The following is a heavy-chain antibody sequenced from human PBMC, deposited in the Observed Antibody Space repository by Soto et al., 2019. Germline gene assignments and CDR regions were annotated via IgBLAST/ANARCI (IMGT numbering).Heavy chain of an antibody. CDR3: ARLRNYYDSGGYYGDAFDI. V-gene: IGHV5-51*01. J-gene: IGHJ3*02. CDR2: IYPGDSDT. CDR1: RYSFTSYW. D-gene: IGHD3-22*01. Sequence: GESLKISCKGSRYSFTSYWIGWVRQMPGKGLEWMGIIYPGDSDTRYSPSFQGQVTISADKSISTAYLQWSSLKASDTAMYYCARLRNYYDSGGYYGDAFDIWGQGTMVTV.